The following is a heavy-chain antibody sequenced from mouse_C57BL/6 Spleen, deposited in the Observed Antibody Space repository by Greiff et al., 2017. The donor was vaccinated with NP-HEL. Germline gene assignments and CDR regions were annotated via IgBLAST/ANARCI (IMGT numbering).Heavy chain of an antibody. D-gene: IGHD2-4*01. CDR1: GYTFTSYT. CDR3: ARSGDYDGGFAY. V-gene: IGHV1-4*01. J-gene: IGHJ3*01. Sequence: QVHVKQSGAELARPGASVKMSCKASGYTFTSYTMHWVKQRPGQGLEWIGYINPSSGYTKYNQKFKDKATLTADKSSSTAYMQLSSLTSEDSAVYYCARSGDYDGGFAYWGQGTLVTVSA. CDR2: INPSSGYT.